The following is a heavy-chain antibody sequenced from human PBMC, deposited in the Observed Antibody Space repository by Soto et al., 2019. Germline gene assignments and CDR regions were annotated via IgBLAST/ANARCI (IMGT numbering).Heavy chain of an antibody. CDR3: ARSPSIAVAGTGAFDI. CDR2: INSDGSST. V-gene: IGHV3-74*02. D-gene: IGHD6-19*01. Sequence: ESGGGLVQPGGSLRLSCAASGFTFSNYGMSWVRQAPGKGLEWVSRINSDGSSTSYADSVKGRFTISRDNAKNTLYLQMNSLRAEDTAVYYCARSPSIAVAGTGAFDIWGQGTIVTVSS. J-gene: IGHJ3*02. CDR1: GFTFSNYG.